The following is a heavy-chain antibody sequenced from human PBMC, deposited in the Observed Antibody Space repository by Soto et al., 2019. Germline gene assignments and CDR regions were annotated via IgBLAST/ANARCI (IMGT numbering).Heavy chain of an antibody. CDR2: IYYSGST. J-gene: IGHJ4*02. CDR1: GGSISSGDYY. D-gene: IGHD3-3*01. V-gene: IGHV4-30-4*01. CDR3: ARAYDFWSGCYFGY. Sequence: SETLSLTCTVSGGSISSGDYYWSWIRQPPGKGLEWIGYIYYSGSTYYNPSLKSRVTISVDTSKNQFSLKLSSVTAADTAVYYCARAYDFWSGCYFGYWGQGTLVTVSS.